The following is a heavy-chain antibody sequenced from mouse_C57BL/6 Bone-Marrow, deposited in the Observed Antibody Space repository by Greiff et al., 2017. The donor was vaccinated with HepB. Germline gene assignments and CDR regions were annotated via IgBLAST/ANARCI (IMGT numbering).Heavy chain of an antibody. CDR3: GKPPGFDY. V-gene: IGHV5-6*01. J-gene: IGHJ2*01. Sequence: DVQLVESGGDLVKPGGSLKLSCAASGFTFSSYGMSWVRQTPDKRLEWVATISRGGSYTYYPDSVKGRFTISRDNAKNTLYLQLSRLTSEDTAVYYCGKPPGFDYWGQGTTLTVAS. CDR2: ISRGGSYT. CDR1: GFTFSSYG.